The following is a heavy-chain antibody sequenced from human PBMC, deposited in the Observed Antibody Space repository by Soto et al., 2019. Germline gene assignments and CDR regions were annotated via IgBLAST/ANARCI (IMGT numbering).Heavy chain of an antibody. Sequence: ASVNVSCKSSRYIFTGYYIHWVRQAPAQGLAWMGWINPNSGDTNYTQKFQGWVTMTRDTSISTAYMELSRLRSDDTAVYYCATSRISIAVAGETEYYFDYWGQGTLVTVSS. D-gene: IGHD6-19*01. CDR3: ATSRISIAVAGETEYYFDY. CDR1: RYIFTGYY. CDR2: INPNSGDT. J-gene: IGHJ4*02. V-gene: IGHV1-2*04.